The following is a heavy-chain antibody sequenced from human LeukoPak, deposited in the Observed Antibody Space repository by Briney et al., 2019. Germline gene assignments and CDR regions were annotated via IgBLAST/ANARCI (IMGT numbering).Heavy chain of an antibody. CDR3: ARVRELWLAPETREDAFDI. D-gene: IGHD3-10*01. CDR1: GGSISSGDYY. J-gene: IGHJ3*02. CDR2: IYYSGST. V-gene: IGHV4-30-4*08. Sequence: PSETLSLTCTVSGGSISSGDYYWSWIRQPPGKGLEGIGYIYYSGSTYYKPSLKSRVPISVDPSKNQFSLKLSSVTAADTAVYYCARVRELWLAPETREDAFDIWGQGTMVTVSS.